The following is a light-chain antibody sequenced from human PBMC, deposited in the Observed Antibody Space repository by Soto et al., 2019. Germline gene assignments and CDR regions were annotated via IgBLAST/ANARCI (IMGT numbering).Light chain of an antibody. CDR2: GAS. CDR1: QSFSSRQ. CDR3: RQYGSSPYT. Sequence: EVVLTQSPGTLSLSPGERATLSCRASQSFSSRQLAWYQQRPGQAPRLLLYGASTRPTGILDRFSGRGSGTDFTPTISRMEHEDFAVYYCRQYGSSPYTFGLGTKVDIK. J-gene: IGKJ2*01. V-gene: IGKV3-20*01.